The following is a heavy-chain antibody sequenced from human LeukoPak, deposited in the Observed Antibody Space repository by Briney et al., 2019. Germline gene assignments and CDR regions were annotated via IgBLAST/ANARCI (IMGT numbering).Heavy chain of an antibody. J-gene: IGHJ4*02. D-gene: IGHD4-17*01. V-gene: IGHV3-21*01. CDR1: GFTFSSYS. CDR3: ARDNYGDYVYDY. CDR2: ISSSSSYI. Sequence: PGGSLRLSCAASGFTFSSYSMNWVGQAPGKGLEWVASISSSSSYIYYADSVKGRFTISRDNAKNSLYLQMNSLRAEDTAVYYCARDNYGDYVYDYWGQGTLVTVSS.